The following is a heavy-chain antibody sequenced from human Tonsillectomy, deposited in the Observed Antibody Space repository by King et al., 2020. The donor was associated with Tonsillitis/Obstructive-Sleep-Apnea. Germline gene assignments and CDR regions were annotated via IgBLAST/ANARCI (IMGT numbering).Heavy chain of an antibody. D-gene: IGHD2-2*02. CDR1: GGTFSSYA. CDR2: IIPIFGTA. V-gene: IGHV1-69*01. J-gene: IGHJ6*03. Sequence: VQLVEPGAEVKKPGSSVKVSCKASGGTFSSYAISWVRQAPGQGLEWMGGIIPIFGTANYAQKFQGRVTITADESTSTAYMELSSLRSEDTAVYYCAGQDIVVVPAAIDYYYYYMDVWGKGTTVTVSS. CDR3: AGQDIVVVPAAIDYYYYYMDV.